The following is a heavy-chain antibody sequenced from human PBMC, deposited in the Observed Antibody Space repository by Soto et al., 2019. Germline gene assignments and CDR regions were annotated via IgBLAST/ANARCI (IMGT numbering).Heavy chain of an antibody. CDR2: INPNSGGT. D-gene: IGHD6-13*01. V-gene: IGHV1-2*04. Sequence: ASVKVSCKASGYTFTGYYMHWVRQAPGQGLEWMEWINPNSGGTNYAQKFQGWVTMTRDTSISTAYMELSRLRSDDTAVYYCARDAAAAGKAFDYWGQGTLVTVSS. CDR1: GYTFTGYY. CDR3: ARDAAAAGKAFDY. J-gene: IGHJ4*02.